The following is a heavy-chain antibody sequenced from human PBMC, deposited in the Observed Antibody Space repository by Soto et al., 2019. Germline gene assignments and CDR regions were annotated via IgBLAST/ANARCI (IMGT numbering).Heavy chain of an antibody. V-gene: IGHV1-18*04. Sequence: QVQLVQSGAEVKKPGASVKVSCKASGYTFTSYGISWVRQAPGQGLEWMGWISAYNGNTNYAQKLQGRVTMTTDTTTREAYMELRSLRCDDTAVYYCARDPVYDFWSGYPYYYGMDVWGQGTTVTVSS. D-gene: IGHD3-3*01. J-gene: IGHJ6*02. CDR2: ISAYNGNT. CDR3: ARDPVYDFWSGYPYYYGMDV. CDR1: GYTFTSYG.